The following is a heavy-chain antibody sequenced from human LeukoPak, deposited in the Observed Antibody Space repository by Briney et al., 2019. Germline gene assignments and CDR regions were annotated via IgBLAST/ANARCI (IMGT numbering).Heavy chain of an antibody. V-gene: IGHV3-30*02. Sequence: PGGSLRLSCAASGFTFSGCGMHWVRQAPGKGLEWVAFIWYDGRDKYYTDSVKGRFTISRDNSKNTLYLQMNSLRAEDTAMSYCAKDPYSYGSYFDYWGQGTLVTVSS. D-gene: IGHD5-18*01. CDR1: GFTFSGCG. CDR2: IWYDGRDK. J-gene: IGHJ4*02. CDR3: AKDPYSYGSYFDY.